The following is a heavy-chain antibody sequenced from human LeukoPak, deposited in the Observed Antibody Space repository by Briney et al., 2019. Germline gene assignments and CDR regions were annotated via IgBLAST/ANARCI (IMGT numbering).Heavy chain of an antibody. Sequence: SVKVSCKASGGTFSSYAISWVRQAPGPGLEWMGMIIPILGIANYAQKFQGRVTITADKSTSTAYMELSSLGSEDAAVYYCAREGSGSYGYYYGMDVWGQGTTVTVSS. CDR3: AREGSGSYGYYYGMDV. CDR2: IIPILGIA. J-gene: IGHJ6*02. CDR1: GGTFSSYA. D-gene: IGHD1-26*01. V-gene: IGHV1-69*04.